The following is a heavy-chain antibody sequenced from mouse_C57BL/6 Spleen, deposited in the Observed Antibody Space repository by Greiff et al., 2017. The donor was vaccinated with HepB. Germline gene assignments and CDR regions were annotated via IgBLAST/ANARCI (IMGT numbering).Heavy chain of an antibody. CDR1: GYSITSGYY. Sequence: VQLKESGPGLVKPSQSLSLTCSVTGYSITSGYYWNWIRQFPGNKLEWMGYISYDGSNNYNPSLKNRISITRDTSKNQFFLKLNSVTTEDTATYYCARGAHDYYGSYFDYWGQGTTLTVSS. CDR2: ISYDGSN. J-gene: IGHJ2*01. CDR3: ARGAHDYYGSYFDY. V-gene: IGHV3-6*01. D-gene: IGHD1-1*01.